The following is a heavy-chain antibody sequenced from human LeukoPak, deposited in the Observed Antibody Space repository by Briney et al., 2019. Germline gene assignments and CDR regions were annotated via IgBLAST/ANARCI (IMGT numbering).Heavy chain of an antibody. CDR2: VSGRDDST. CDR1: GFTLSNYA. V-gene: IGHV3-23*01. Sequence: PGGSLTLSCAGSGFTLSNYAMYWVRQAPGPGLEWVSAVSGRDDSTFYADSVQGRFTISRDTSKSTLYLQMNSLRVEDTAVYYCAKWGDYDILTGYYEPDYWGQGTLVTVSS. J-gene: IGHJ4*02. CDR3: AKWGDYDILTGYYEPDY. D-gene: IGHD3-9*01.